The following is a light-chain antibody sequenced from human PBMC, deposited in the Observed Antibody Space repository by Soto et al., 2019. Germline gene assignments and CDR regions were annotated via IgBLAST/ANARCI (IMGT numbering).Light chain of an antibody. V-gene: IGLV2-23*01. CDR3: CSYAGSSTSCV. CDR2: EGS. Sequence: QSVLAQPASVSGSPGQSITISCTGTSSDVGSYNLVSWYQQHPGKAPKLMIYEGSKRPSGVSNRFSGSKSGNTASLTISGLQAEDEADYYCCSYAGSSTSCVFGTGTKVTVL. CDR1: SSDVGSYNL. J-gene: IGLJ1*01.